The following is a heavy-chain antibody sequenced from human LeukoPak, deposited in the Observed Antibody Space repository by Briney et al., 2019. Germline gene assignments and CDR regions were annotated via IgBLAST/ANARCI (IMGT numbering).Heavy chain of an antibody. V-gene: IGHV1-46*01. CDR2: INSSGGNT. J-gene: IGHJ6*02. CDR1: GYTLTNYY. Sequence: ASVKVSCKASGYTLTNYYMYRVRQAPGQGLEWMGTINSSGGNTSYAQNFQGRVTMTRDTSARLVYMELRSLRSEDTAVYYCARENTDGCSYGMDFWGQGTTVTVSS. D-gene: IGHD3-10*01. CDR3: ARENTDGCSYGMDF.